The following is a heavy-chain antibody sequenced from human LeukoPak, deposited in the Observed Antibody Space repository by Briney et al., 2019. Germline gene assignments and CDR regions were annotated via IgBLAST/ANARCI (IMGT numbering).Heavy chain of an antibody. D-gene: IGHD3-3*01. CDR2: IYYSGST. V-gene: IGHV4-31*11. J-gene: IGHJ3*02. CDR1: GGSISSGGYY. Sequence: SETLSLTCAVYGGSISSGGYYWSWIRQHPGKGLEWIGYIYYSGSTYYNPSLKSRVTISVDTSKNQFSLKLSSVTAADTAVYYCARTKYYDFWSGYAFDIWGQGTMVTVSS. CDR3: ARTKYYDFWSGYAFDI.